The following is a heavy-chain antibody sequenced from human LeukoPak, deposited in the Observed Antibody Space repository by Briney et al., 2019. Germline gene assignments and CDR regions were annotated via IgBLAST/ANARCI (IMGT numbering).Heavy chain of an antibody. D-gene: IGHD3-22*01. CDR1: GFTFSSYW. Sequence: GGSLRLSCAASGFTFSSYWMHWVRQAPGKGLVWVSRINSDGSSTSYADSVKGRFTISRDNAKNTLHLQMNSLRAEDTAVYYCASPERGPNYYDSSGYYYWGQGTLVTVSS. CDR2: INSDGSST. V-gene: IGHV3-74*01. J-gene: IGHJ4*02. CDR3: ASPERGPNYYDSSGYYY.